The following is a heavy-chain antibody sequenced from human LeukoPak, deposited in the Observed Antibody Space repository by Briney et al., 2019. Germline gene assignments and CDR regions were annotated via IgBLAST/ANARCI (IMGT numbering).Heavy chain of an antibody. CDR2: IYYSGTT. CDR1: GGSISNIY. V-gene: IGHV4-39*07. J-gene: IGHJ5*02. CDR3: AREYSSSWYSP. Sequence: SETLSLTCTVSGGSISNIYWGWIRQSPGKGLEWIGSIYYSGTTHYNPSLKSRVTIAVDTSKNQFSLKLSSVTAADTAVYYCAREYSSSWYSPWGQGTLVTVSS. D-gene: IGHD6-13*01.